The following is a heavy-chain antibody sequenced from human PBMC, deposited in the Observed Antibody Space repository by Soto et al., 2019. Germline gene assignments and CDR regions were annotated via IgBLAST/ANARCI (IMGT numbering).Heavy chain of an antibody. D-gene: IGHD2-2*01. V-gene: IGHV3-9*01. J-gene: IGHJ6*02. CDR1: GIILKDHA. CDR2: IGWDGGRT. CDR3: GKDIQPGGLDV. Sequence: EVQLMESGGGLVQPGRSLRLSCGASGIILKDHAMHWVRQPPGKGLEWVAAIGWDGGRTCYADSVKGRFTISRDNAKNSLYLQMNSLRAEDTALYYCGKDIQPGGLDVWVQGTTVTVSS.